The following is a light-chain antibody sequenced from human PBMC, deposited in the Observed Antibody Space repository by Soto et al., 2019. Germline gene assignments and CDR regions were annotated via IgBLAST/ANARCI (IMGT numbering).Light chain of an antibody. V-gene: IGKV3-15*01. CDR3: QQRSNWPPIT. CDR1: QSVTSN. CDR2: GAS. Sequence: EIVMTQSPATLSVSPGDRATLSCRASQSVTSNLAWYQQKPGQAPRLLIYGASTRATGIPARFSGSGSGTDFTLTISSLEPEDFAVYYCQQRSNWPPITFGQGTRLEIK. J-gene: IGKJ5*01.